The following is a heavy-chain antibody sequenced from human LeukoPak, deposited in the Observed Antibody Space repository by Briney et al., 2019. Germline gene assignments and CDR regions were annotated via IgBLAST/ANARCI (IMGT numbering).Heavy chain of an antibody. V-gene: IGHV4-4*02. Sequence: PSGTLSLTCAVSGGSISSSNWWSWVRQPPGKGLEWIGEVYHSGSTNYNPSLKSRVTISVDKSKNQFSLKLSSVTAADTAVYYCARDKSETHLPRNWFDPWGQGTLVTVSS. CDR1: GGSISSSNW. J-gene: IGHJ5*02. CDR2: VYHSGST. D-gene: IGHD5/OR15-5a*01. CDR3: ARDKSETHLPRNWFDP.